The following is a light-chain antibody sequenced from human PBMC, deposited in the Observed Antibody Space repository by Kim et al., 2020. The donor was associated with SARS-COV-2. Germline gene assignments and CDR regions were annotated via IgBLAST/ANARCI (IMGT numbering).Light chain of an antibody. CDR2: DVN. V-gene: IGLV2-14*03. J-gene: IGLJ2*01. Sequence: QSALTQPASVSGSPGQSITISCTATSGDFGAYNYVFWYQHHPGKTPKLIIFDVNHRPSGVSDRFSGSKSGNTASLIISGLQAEDEADYYCTSYTTSATLIFGGGTQLTVL. CDR1: SGDFGAYNY. CDR3: TSYTTSATLI.